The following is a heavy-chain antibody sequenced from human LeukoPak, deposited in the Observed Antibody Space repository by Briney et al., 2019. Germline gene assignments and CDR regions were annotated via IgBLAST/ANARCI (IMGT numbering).Heavy chain of an antibody. CDR2: ISGESSYI. CDR1: GFTFSTYA. V-gene: IGHV3-21*01. D-gene: IGHD2-15*01. Sequence: PGGSLRLSCAASGFTFSTYAMSWVRQAPGKGLEWVSSISGESSYIYYADSLKGRFTISRDNAKNSLYLQMDSLTVEDTAVYYCAREVGPGGWYFDLWGRGTLVTVSS. CDR3: AREVGPGGWYFDL. J-gene: IGHJ2*01.